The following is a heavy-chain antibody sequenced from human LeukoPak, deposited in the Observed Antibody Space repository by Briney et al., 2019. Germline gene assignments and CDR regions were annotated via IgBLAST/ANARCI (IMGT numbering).Heavy chain of an antibody. CDR3: ARSFLMGLSSSWYSYFDY. D-gene: IGHD6-13*01. V-gene: IGHV4-34*01. CDR2: INHSGST. Sequence: SETLSLTCAVYGGSFSGYYWSWIRQPPGKGLEWIGGINHSGSTNYNPSLKSRVTISVDTSKNQFSLKLSSVTAADTAVYYCARSFLMGLSSSWYSYFDYWGQGTLVTVSS. CDR1: GGSFSGYY. J-gene: IGHJ4*02.